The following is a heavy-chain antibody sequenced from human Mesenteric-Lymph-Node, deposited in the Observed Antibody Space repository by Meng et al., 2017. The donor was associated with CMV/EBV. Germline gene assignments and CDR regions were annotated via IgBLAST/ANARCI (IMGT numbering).Heavy chain of an antibody. CDR3: ARVRQSIAAPPYYFDY. CDR2: IYYSGST. CDR1: GGSISSSSYY. J-gene: IGHJ4*02. V-gene: IGHV4-39*07. D-gene: IGHD6-13*01. Sequence: SETLSLTCTVSGGSISSSSYYWGWIRQPPGKGLEWIGSIYYSGSTYYNPSLKSRVTISVDTSKNQFSLKLSSVTAADTAVYYCARVRQSIAAPPYYFDYWGQGTLVTVSS.